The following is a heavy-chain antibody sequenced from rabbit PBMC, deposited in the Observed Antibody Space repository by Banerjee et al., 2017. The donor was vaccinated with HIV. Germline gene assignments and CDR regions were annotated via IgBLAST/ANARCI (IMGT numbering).Heavy chain of an antibody. Sequence: QEQLEESGGDLVKPEGSLTLTCTASGFSFSNKYVMCWVRQAPGKGLEWIACINTSSGNTVYANWAKGRLTVSRTSSTTVTLQMTSLTAADTATYFCARRGSDWADDLWGPGTLVTVS. J-gene: IGHJ4*01. CDR2: INTSSGNT. CDR1: GFSFSNKYV. CDR3: ARRGSDWADDL. D-gene: IGHD4-1*01. V-gene: IGHV1S45*01.